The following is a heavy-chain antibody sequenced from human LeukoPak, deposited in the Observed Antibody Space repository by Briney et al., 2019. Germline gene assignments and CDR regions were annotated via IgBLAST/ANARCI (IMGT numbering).Heavy chain of an antibody. D-gene: IGHD2-2*01. Sequence: GGSLRLSCTASGFTFSDYGIHWVRQAPGKGLEWVAFIWYDGINKFYADSVKGRFTISRDNSKNTLYLQMSSLRTEDTGVYYCAKDRSLAAAINGDFDYWGQGTLVTVSS. CDR2: IWYDGINK. CDR3: AKDRSLAAAINGDFDY. J-gene: IGHJ4*02. V-gene: IGHV3-30*02. CDR1: GFTFSDYG.